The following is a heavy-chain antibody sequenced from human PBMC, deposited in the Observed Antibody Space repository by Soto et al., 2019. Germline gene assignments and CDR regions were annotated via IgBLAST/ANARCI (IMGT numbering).Heavy chain of an antibody. CDR3: ARGLTYGYGAAAGKGGNWFDP. D-gene: IGHD6-13*01. CDR2: IIPIFGTA. Sequence: SVKVSCKASGGTFSSYAISWVRQAPGQGLEWMGGIIPIFGTANYAQKFQGRVTITADGSTSTAYMELSSLRSEDTAVYYCARGLTYGYGAAAGKGGNWFDPWGQGTLVTVSS. V-gene: IGHV1-69*13. CDR1: GGTFSSYA. J-gene: IGHJ5*02.